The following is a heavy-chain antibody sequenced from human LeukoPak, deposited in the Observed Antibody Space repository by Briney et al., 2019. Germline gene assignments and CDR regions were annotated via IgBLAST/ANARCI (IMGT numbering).Heavy chain of an antibody. V-gene: IGHV4-38-2*01. CDR1: GYSFSSGYY. D-gene: IGHD6-13*01. CDR2: IYHSGST. Sequence: SETLSLTCAVSGYSFSSGYYWGWIRQHPGKGLEWIGSIYHSGSTYYNPSLKSRVTISVDTSKNQFSLKLSSVTAADTAVYYCASDVSSSSWTVDYWGQGTLVTVSS. J-gene: IGHJ4*02. CDR3: ASDVSSSSWTVDY.